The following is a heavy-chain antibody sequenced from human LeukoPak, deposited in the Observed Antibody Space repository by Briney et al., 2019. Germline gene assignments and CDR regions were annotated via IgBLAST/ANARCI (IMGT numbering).Heavy chain of an antibody. V-gene: IGHV4-4*07. CDR2: IYTGGST. J-gene: IGHJ3*02. D-gene: IGHD2/OR15-2a*01. CDR1: GGSFSGYY. CDR3: ARENSRNDAFDI. Sequence: MTSETLSLTCAVYGGSFSGYYWSWIRQPAGKGLEWIGRIYTGGSTNYNPSLKSRVTISVDTSKNQFSLKLSSVTAADTAVYYCARENSRNDAFDIWGQGTMVTVSS.